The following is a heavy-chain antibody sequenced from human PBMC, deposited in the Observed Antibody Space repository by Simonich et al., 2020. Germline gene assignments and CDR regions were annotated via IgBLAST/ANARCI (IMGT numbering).Heavy chain of an antibody. D-gene: IGHD6-13*01. CDR3: ARATRIAAAGYFDY. Sequence: QVQLQESGPGLVKPSETLSLTCAVSGYSISSGYYGGWIRQPPGKGREWIGSIYPSGRTYYNPSLKSRVTISVDTSKNQFSLKLSSVTAADTAVYYCARATRIAAAGYFDYWGQGTLVTVSS. V-gene: IGHV4-38-2*01. CDR2: IYPSGRT. J-gene: IGHJ4*02. CDR1: GYSISSGYY.